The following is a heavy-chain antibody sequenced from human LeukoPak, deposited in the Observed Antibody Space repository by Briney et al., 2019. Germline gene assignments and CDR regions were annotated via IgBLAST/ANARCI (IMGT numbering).Heavy chain of an antibody. CDR1: GFKFDDYG. CDR2: INRHGGTI. D-gene: IGHD2-2*01. CDR3: AREVGIPAAPDS. V-gene: IGHV3-20*04. J-gene: IGHJ5*02. Sequence: VGSLRLSCAASGFKFDDYGMSWVRQAPGKGLEWVSGINRHGGTIAYADSVKGRFTISRDNAKNSLYLQMNSLRAEDTALYYCAREVGIPAAPDSWGQGTLVTVSS.